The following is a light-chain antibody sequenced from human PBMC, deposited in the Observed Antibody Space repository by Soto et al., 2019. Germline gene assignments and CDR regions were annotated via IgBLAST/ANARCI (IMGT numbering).Light chain of an antibody. CDR2: DVT. CDR3: NSYTSSSTYV. J-gene: IGLJ1*01. Sequence: SVLTQPASVSGSPGQSITISCTGTSSDVGGFNYVSWYQQHPGKAPKLMIYDVTNRPSGVSYRFSGSKSGNTASLTISGLQAEDEADYYCNSYTSSSTYVFGIGTKVTVL. V-gene: IGLV2-14*03. CDR1: SSDVGGFNY.